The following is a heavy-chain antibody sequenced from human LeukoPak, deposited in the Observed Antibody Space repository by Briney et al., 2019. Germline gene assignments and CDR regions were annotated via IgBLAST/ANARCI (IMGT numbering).Heavy chain of an antibody. D-gene: IGHD2-2*02. CDR2: IYYSGST. Sequence: SETLSLTCAVYGGSFSGYYWSWIRQPPGKGLEWIGYIYYSGSTNYNPSLKSRVTISVDTSKNQFSLKLSSVTAADTAVYYCARGGALGYCSSTSCYSEWFDPWGQGTLVTVSS. CDR1: GGSFSGYY. CDR3: ARGGALGYCSSTSCYSEWFDP. J-gene: IGHJ5*02. V-gene: IGHV4-59*01.